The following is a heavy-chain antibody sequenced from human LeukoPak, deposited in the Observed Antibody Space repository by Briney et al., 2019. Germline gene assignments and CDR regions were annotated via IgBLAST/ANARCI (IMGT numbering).Heavy chain of an antibody. CDR2: ISYGGSNK. CDR1: GFTFSSYG. Sequence: PGGSLRLSCAASGFTFSSYGMHWVRQAPGKGLEWVAVISYGGSNKYYADSVKGRFTISRDNSKNTLYLQMNSLRAEDTAVYYCAKAQSGDYIGYFDYWGQGTLVTVSS. D-gene: IGHD4-17*01. V-gene: IGHV3-30*18. J-gene: IGHJ4*02. CDR3: AKAQSGDYIGYFDY.